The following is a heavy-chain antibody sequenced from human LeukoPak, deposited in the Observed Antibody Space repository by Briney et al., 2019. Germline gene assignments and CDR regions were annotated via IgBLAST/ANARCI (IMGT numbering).Heavy chain of an antibody. D-gene: IGHD3-16*01. Sequence: GGSLRLSCAVSGFTFSSNWINWVRQAPGRGLEWVASIKLDGEKYYVDSVKGRFTISRDNAKNSLYLQMNSLSAEDTAVYYCARVLWVQNCYYGMDVWGQGTTVTVSS. CDR1: GFTFSSNW. CDR2: IKLDGEK. J-gene: IGHJ6*02. CDR3: ARVLWVQNCYYGMDV. V-gene: IGHV3-7*04.